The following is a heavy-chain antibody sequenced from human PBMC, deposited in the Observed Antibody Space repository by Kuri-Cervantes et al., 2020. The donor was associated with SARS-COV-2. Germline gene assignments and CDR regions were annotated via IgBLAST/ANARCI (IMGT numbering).Heavy chain of an antibody. CDR1: GFHFSGYG. D-gene: IGHD3-3*01. CDR2: IWYDGSKK. J-gene: IGHJ4*02. V-gene: IGHV3-33*01. Sequence: GESLKISCAVSGFHFSGYGMHWVRQAPGKGLEWVAVIWYDGSKKYYADSVKGRFTISRDNSKNTMYLEMNSLRAEDTAVYYCARGGVGITVDYWGQGTLVTVSS. CDR3: ARGGVGITVDY.